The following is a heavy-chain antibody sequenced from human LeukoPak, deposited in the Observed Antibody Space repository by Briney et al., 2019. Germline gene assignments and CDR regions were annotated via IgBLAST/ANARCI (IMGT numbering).Heavy chain of an antibody. V-gene: IGHV3-7*01. J-gene: IGHJ4*02. CDR3: ARDDTVTTRVGFID. CDR2: IKQDGSEK. Sequence: GGSLRVSCAASGFTFSSYWMSWVRQAPGKGLEWVANIKQDGSEKYYVDSVKGRFTISRDNAKNSLYLQMNSLRAEDTAVYYCARDDTVTTRVGFIDWGQGTLVTVSS. CDR1: GFTFSSYW. D-gene: IGHD4-17*01.